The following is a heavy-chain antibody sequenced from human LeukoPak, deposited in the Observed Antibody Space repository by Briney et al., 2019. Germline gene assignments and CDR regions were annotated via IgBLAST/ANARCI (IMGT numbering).Heavy chain of an antibody. CDR1: GFTFSSYW. J-gene: IGHJ6*02. D-gene: IGHD6-13*01. CDR2: IKQDGSEK. V-gene: IGHV3-7*01. Sequence: GGSLRLSCAASGFTFSSYWMSWVRQAPGKGLEWVANIKQDGSEKYYVDSVKGRFTISRDNAKNSLYLQMNSLRAEGTAVYYCARVPRIAAAGTSQTEYYYYYGMDVWGQGTTVTVSS. CDR3: ARVPRIAAAGTSQTEYYYYYGMDV.